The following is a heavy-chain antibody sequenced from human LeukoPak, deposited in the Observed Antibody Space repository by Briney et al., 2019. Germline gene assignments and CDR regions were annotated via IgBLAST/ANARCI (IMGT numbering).Heavy chain of an antibody. Sequence: PGGSLRLSCAASGFTFSNHAMNWVRQALGKGLEWVSGISGSATDSYYADSVKGRFTISRDNSKNTLYLQMNSLRAEDTALYYCANLDSYYYGSRSPFDYWGQGTLVTVSS. CDR1: GFTFSNHA. CDR2: ISGSATDS. CDR3: ANLDSYYYGSRSPFDY. V-gene: IGHV3-23*01. D-gene: IGHD3-10*01. J-gene: IGHJ4*02.